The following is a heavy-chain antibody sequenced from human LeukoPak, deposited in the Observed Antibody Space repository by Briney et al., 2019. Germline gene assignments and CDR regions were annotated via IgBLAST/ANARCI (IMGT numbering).Heavy chain of an antibody. D-gene: IGHD5-18*01. CDR1: GGSITSRHW. Sequence: PSGTLSLTCAVSGGSITSRHWWSWVRQPPGKGLEWIGEIYHSGSTNYNPPLESRVTISLDRSKNQFSLKLSSVTAADTAVYYCARDRGDTATIDYWGQGTLVTVSS. CDR3: ARDRGDTATIDY. J-gene: IGHJ4*02. CDR2: IYHSGST. V-gene: IGHV4-4*02.